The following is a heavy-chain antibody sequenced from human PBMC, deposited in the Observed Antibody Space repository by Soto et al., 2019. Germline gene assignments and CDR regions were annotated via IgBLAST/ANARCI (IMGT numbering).Heavy chain of an antibody. CDR3: AIGHLTYTARDAFAI. Sequence: EVQLLESGGGLVQPGGSLRLSCAASGFTFSSYAMSWVRQAPGKRLEWVSGISGSGGSTYYADTVEGCFTISRDNSKNTLYLQMNSLRAVDTAVYYCAIGHLTYTARDAFAIVGQGTMVTVCS. CDR2: ISGSGGST. D-gene: IGHD3-16*01. V-gene: IGHV3-23*01. J-gene: IGHJ3*02. CDR1: GFTFSSYA.